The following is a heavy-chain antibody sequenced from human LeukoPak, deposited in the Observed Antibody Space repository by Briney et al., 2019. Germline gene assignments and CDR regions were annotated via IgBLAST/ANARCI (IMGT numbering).Heavy chain of an antibody. V-gene: IGHV3-74*01. J-gene: IGHJ3*02. D-gene: IGHD2-2*01. CDR3: ARRGLVPAFDI. Sequence: GGSLRLSCAASGFTFSSYWMHWVRQAPGKGLVWVSRINGDGSSTTYADAVKGRFTISRDNAKNTLHLQMSSLRAEDTAVYYCARRGLVPAFDIWGQGTMVTVAS. CDR1: GFTFSSYW. CDR2: INGDGSST.